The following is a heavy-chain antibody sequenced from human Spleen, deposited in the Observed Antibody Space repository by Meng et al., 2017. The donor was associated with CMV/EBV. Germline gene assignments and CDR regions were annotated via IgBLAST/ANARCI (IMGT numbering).Heavy chain of an antibody. CDR1: GFTFSSYA. D-gene: IGHD3-3*01. CDR3: AKDWAIFGVVRGWFDP. V-gene: IGHV3-23*01. Sequence: GESLKISCAASGFTFSSYAMSWVRQAPGKGLEWVSAISGSGGSTYSADSVKGRFTISRDNSKNTLYLQMNSLRAEDTAVYYCAKDWAIFGVVRGWFDPWGQGTLVTVSS. J-gene: IGHJ5*02. CDR2: ISGSGGST.